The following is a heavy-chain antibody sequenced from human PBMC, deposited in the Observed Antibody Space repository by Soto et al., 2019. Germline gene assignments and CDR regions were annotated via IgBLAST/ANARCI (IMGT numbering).Heavy chain of an antibody. CDR2: ISYDGSSL. J-gene: IGHJ6*02. Sequence: QVQLVESGGGVVQPGKSLRLSCAASGLTFSRYGMHWVRQAPGKGLEWVAVISYDGSSLYYEDSVKGRFTISRDNSKNXLFLQMDSRRPEDTAVYFCAKGIMFFGDLSLEVGDHYGMDVWGPGTTVTVSS. V-gene: IGHV3-30*18. D-gene: IGHD3-10*01. CDR3: AKGIMFFGDLSLEVGDHYGMDV. CDR1: GLTFSRYG.